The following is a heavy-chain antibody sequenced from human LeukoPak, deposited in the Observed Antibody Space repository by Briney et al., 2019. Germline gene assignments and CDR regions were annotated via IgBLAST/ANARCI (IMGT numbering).Heavy chain of an antibody. CDR1: GGTFSSYT. J-gene: IGHJ4*02. Sequence: SLKVSCKASGGTFSSYTISWVRQAPGHRLEWSGRIIPISGIANYAQKFQGRVTITADKSTSTAYMELSSLRSEDTAVYYCARDFAYYYDSSGYSPPLGYWGQGTLVTVSS. CDR3: ARDFAYYYDSSGYSPPLGY. D-gene: IGHD3-22*01. V-gene: IGHV1-69*04. CDR2: IIPISGIA.